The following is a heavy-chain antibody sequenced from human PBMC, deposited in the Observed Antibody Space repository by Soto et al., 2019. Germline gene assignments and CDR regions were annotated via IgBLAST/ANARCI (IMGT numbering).Heavy chain of an antibody. D-gene: IGHD3-16*01. CDR2: ISHSGST. J-gene: IGHJ4*02. Sequence: QVQQQQWGAGLLKPSETLSLTCAVYGGSLSDYWWSWIRQPPGKGLEWIGEISHSGSTTYNPSLKSRVPMSVDTSKNQFSLRLSSVSAADTAVYYCARGRDYVWEIDCWGQGTLVTVSS. CDR3: ARGRDYVWEIDC. CDR1: GGSLSDYW. V-gene: IGHV4-34*01.